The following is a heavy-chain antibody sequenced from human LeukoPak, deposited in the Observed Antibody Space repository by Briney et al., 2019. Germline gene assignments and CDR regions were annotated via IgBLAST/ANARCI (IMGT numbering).Heavy chain of an antibody. Sequence: SETLSLTCTVSGGSISSSSYLWGSLRQPPGRGMEWIGSIYYSGSTYYNPSLKSRVTISVDTSKNQFSLKLSSVTAADTAVYYCAEELRSYFDYWGQGTLVTVSS. J-gene: IGHJ4*02. V-gene: IGHV4-39*07. CDR3: AEELRSYFDY. CDR1: GGSISSSSYL. CDR2: IYYSGST.